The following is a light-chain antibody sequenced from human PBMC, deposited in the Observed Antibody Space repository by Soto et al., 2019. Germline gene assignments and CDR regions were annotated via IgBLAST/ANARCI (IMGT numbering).Light chain of an antibody. V-gene: IGKV3-15*01. Sequence: EIVMTQSPVTLSLSPGERATLSCRASQSVRSNYLAWYQQQPGQAPRLLIYDASSRATGTPDRFSGSGSRREFTLTISSLQSEDLGVYYCQQYKDWPLTFGQGTRLEI. CDR1: QSVRSN. J-gene: IGKJ5*01. CDR3: QQYKDWPLT. CDR2: DAS.